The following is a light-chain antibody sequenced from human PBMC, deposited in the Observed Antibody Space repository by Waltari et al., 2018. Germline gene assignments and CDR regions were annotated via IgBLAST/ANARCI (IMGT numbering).Light chain of an antibody. CDR1: GSDVGYSNY. CDR2: DVT. Sequence: QSALTQPRSVSGSPGPSVTISCPGTGSDVGYSNYVSWYPQHPGEAPKLVIYDVTKRPSGVPARFSGSKSGNSASLTVSGLQSEDEADYYCCSYAGTWVFGGGTKLTVL. CDR3: CSYAGTWV. J-gene: IGLJ3*02. V-gene: IGLV2-11*01.